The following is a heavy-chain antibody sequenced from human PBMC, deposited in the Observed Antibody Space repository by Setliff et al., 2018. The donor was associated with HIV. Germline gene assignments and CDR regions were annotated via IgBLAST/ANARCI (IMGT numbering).Heavy chain of an antibody. Sequence: PGGSLRLSCGASGISFGNHWMYWVRQAPGKGLVWVSRINADGSITDYADSVKGRFTISRDNAKNTLYMQMSSLRAEDTAVYYCARPYTVWVYGMDVWGQGTTVTVSS. CDR3: ARPYTVWVYGMDV. CDR1: GISFGNHW. V-gene: IGHV3-74*01. CDR2: INADGSIT. J-gene: IGHJ6*02. D-gene: IGHD2-8*01.